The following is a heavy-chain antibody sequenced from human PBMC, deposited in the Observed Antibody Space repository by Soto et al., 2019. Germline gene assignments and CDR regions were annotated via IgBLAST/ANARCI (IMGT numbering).Heavy chain of an antibody. V-gene: IGHV3-48*02. D-gene: IGHD1-26*01. CDR1: GFTFSNYH. Sequence: EVHLVESGGVLAQPGGSLRLSCGASGFTFSNYHMNWVRQAPGKGLEWIAYITSSSGHTQYADSVKGRFTISRDNAKNSLFLQMNSLRDEDTAVYFCARERPGIPFDYWGQGTLVTVSS. J-gene: IGHJ4*02. CDR3: ARERPGIPFDY. CDR2: ITSSSGHT.